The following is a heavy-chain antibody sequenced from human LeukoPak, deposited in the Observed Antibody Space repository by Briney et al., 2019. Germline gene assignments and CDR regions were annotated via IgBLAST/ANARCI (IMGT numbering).Heavy chain of an antibody. CDR1: GFTFNNNA. D-gene: IGHD2-2*01. CDR2: INGGGDAT. J-gene: IGHJ3*01. Sequence: PGGSLRLSCATSGFTFNNNAMSWVRQAPGQRLEWVSAINGGGDATEYADSVKGRFTISRDNSKNTLYLQMNSLRPEDTAVYYCARCTASCYASAFDVWGQGTLPTVSS. CDR3: ARCTASCYASAFDV. V-gene: IGHV3-23*01.